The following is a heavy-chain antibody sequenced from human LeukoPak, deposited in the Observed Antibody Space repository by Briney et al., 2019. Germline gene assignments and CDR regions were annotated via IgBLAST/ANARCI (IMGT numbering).Heavy chain of an antibody. CDR1: GFSISNDW. CDR2: VKSRSAGETT. D-gene: IGHD3-10*01. CDR3: TLIQGWGSGSYYRDF. Sequence: GVPLRLSCAASGFSISNDWMSWARQAPGKGLEWVARVKSRSAGETTDYAAPVKGRFTISRDDSKNTLYLQMNSLKTEDTAVYYCTLIQGWGSGSYYRDFWGQGTLVTVSS. J-gene: IGHJ4*02. V-gene: IGHV3-15*01.